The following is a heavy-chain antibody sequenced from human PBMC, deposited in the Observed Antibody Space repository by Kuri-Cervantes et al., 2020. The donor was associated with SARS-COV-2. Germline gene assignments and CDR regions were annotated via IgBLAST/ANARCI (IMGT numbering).Heavy chain of an antibody. CDR1: GFTFSSYG. V-gene: IGHV3-7*01. D-gene: IGHD2-8*01. CDR3: ARDPPYCTNGVCYRSYAFDI. Sequence: GESLKISCAASGFTFSSYGMHWVRQAPGKGLEWVANIKQDGSEKYYVDSVKGRFTISRDNAKNSLYLQMNSLRAEDTAVYYCARDPPYCTNGVCYRSYAFDIWGQGTMVTVSS. J-gene: IGHJ3*02. CDR2: IKQDGSEK.